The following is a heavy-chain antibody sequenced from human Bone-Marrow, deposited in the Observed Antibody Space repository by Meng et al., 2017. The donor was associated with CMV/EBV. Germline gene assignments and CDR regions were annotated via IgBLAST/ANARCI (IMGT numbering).Heavy chain of an antibody. Sequence: ASVKVSCKASGYSFTTYGVTWVRQAPGQGLEWMGWISVSTGDTNYAQNLQGRLILTTDTSTSTAYMELRSLRSDDTAVYYCARRAAAPPYYGVAVWGQGTTVTCSS. J-gene: IGHJ6*01. V-gene: IGHV1-18*01. CDR3: ARRAAAPPYYGVAV. CDR1: GYSFTTYG. CDR2: ISVSTGDT. D-gene: IGHD6-13*01.